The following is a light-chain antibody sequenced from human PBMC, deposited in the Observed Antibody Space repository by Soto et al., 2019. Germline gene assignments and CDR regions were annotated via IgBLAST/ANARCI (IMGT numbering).Light chain of an antibody. Sequence: EIVMTQSPATVPASPGERVTLSCRASQSVNSDLAWYQQTPGQAPRTLIYDASTRAAGVPARFSGSGSGAAFTLTISSLQSEDFAFYYCQQDSQWPLYTVGQGTKVDIK. CDR3: QQDSQWPLYT. CDR2: DAS. V-gene: IGKV3-15*01. J-gene: IGKJ2*01. CDR1: QSVNSD.